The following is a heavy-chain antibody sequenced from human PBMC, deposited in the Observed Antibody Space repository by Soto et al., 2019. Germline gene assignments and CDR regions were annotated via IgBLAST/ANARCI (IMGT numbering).Heavy chain of an antibody. CDR1: GGSISSYY. D-gene: IGHD2-15*01. CDR2: IYTSGST. J-gene: IGHJ6*02. Sequence: NPSETLSLTCTVSGGSISSYYWSWIRQPAGKGLEWIGRIYTSGSTNYNPSLKSRVTMSVDTSKNQFSLKLSSVTAADTAVYYCARDVVVVAATTRTPAYYGMDAWGQGTTVTVSS. V-gene: IGHV4-4*07. CDR3: ARDVVVVAATTRTPAYYGMDA.